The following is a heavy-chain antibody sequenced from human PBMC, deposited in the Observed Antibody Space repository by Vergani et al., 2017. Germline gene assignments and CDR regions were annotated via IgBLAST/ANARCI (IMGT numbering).Heavy chain of an antibody. J-gene: IGHJ4*02. CDR2: IYTSGST. Sequence: QVQLQESGPGLVKPSQTLSLTCTVSGGSISSGSYYWSWIRQPAGKGLDWIGRIYTSGSTNYNPSLKSRVTLSVDTSKNQFSLKLSSVTAADTAVYYCASTSLYYGSGAIGYWGQGTLVTVSS. CDR3: ASTSLYYGSGAIGY. V-gene: IGHV4-61*02. D-gene: IGHD3-10*01. CDR1: GGSISSGSYY.